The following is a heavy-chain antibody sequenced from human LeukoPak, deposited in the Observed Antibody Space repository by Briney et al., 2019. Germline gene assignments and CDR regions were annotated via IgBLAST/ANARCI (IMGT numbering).Heavy chain of an antibody. J-gene: IGHJ4*02. CDR2: INPSGGST. CDR3: ARDQGVIVVVAATLAD. Sequence: GASVKVSCKASGYTFTSYYMHWVRQAPGQGLEWMGIINPSGGSTSYAQKFQGRVTMTRDTSTSTVYMELSSLRSEDTAVYYCARDQGVIVVVAATLADWGQGTLVTVSS. V-gene: IGHV1-46*01. CDR1: GYTFTSYY. D-gene: IGHD2-15*01.